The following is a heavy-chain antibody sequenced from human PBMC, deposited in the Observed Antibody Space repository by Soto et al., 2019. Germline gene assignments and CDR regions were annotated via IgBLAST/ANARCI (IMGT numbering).Heavy chain of an antibody. CDR3: TRPGGLNCSSTSCQLFDY. CDR2: IRSKANSYAT. Sequence: EVQLVESGGGLVQPGGSLKLSCAASGFTFSGSAMHWVRQASGKGLEWVGRIRSKANSYATAYAASVKGRFTISRDDSKNTAYLQMNSLKTEDTAVYYCTRPGGLNCSSTSCQLFDYWGQGTLVTVSS. D-gene: IGHD2-2*01. CDR1: GFTFSGSA. V-gene: IGHV3-73*02. J-gene: IGHJ4*02.